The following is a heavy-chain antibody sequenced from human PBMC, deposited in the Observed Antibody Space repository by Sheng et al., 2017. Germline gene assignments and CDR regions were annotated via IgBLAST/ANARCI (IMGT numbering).Heavy chain of an antibody. CDR3: ARDIKGSWYYLDF. Sequence: EQSGAEVRKPGSSVKVSCKTSGGTFSSDPLTWMRQAPGQGLEWVGEIIPMFGTTNNAQRFQGRVTFTTDKSTHTVYMELTNLRSDDTAVYYCARDIKGSWYYLDFWGQGTLVTVS. CDR1: GGTFSSDP. V-gene: IGHV1-69*05. D-gene: IGHD6-13*01. CDR2: IIPMFGTT. J-gene: IGHJ4*02.